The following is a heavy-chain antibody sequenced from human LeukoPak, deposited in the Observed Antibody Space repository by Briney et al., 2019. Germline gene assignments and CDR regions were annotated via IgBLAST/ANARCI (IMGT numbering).Heavy chain of an antibody. V-gene: IGHV3-11*04. D-gene: IGHD3-3*01. CDR3: ARDSRVLRFLAWLDIGFDP. J-gene: IGHJ5*02. CDR2: ISSSGSTI. Sequence: LSLTCTVSGGSISSYYWSWIRQAPGKGLEWVSYISSSGSTIYYADSVKGRFTISRDNAKKSLYLQMNSMSAEDTAVYYCARDSRVLRFLAWLDIGFDPWGQGTLVTVSS. CDR1: GGSISSYY.